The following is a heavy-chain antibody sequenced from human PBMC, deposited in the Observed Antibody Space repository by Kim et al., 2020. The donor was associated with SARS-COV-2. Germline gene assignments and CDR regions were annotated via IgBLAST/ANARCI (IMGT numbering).Heavy chain of an antibody. V-gene: IGHV1-18*04. CDR1: GYTFTSYG. CDR2: ISAYNGNT. Sequence: ASVKVSCKASGYTFTSYGISWVRQAPGQGLEWMGWISAYNGNTNYAQKLQGRVTMTTDTSTSTAYMELRSLRSDDTAVYYCARDYSGSFHYYYYYGMDVWGQGTTVTVSS. D-gene: IGHD3-10*01. J-gene: IGHJ6*02. CDR3: ARDYSGSFHYYYYYGMDV.